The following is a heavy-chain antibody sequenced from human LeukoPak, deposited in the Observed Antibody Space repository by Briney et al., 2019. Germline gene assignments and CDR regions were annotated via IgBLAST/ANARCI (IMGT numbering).Heavy chain of an antibody. CDR1: GYTFTLYY. V-gene: IGHV1-46*01. CDR2: INPSGGST. J-gene: IGHJ5*02. Sequence: ASVKVSCKASGYTFTLYYMHWVRQAPGQGLEWMGTINPSGGSTHYAQRFQGRVTMTRDTSTSTVDMELSSLRSEDTAVYYCARGYCSSTSCFAWFDPWGQGTLVTVSS. CDR3: ARGYCSSTSCFAWFDP. D-gene: IGHD2-2*01.